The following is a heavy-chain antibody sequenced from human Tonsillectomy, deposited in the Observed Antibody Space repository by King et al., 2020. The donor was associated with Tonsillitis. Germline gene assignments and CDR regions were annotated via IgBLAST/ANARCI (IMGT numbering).Heavy chain of an antibody. J-gene: IGHJ4*02. CDR2: TYYRSEWYN. Sequence: QVQLQQSGPGLVKPSQTLSLTCAISGDSVSSSSASWNWIGQSPSRGLEWLGRTYYRSEWYNDYVVSVKSRITINPDTSKNQFSLHLNSVTPEDTAVYYCTREEGLAHGTGLLQWGQGTLVTVSS. D-gene: IGHD3-10*01. CDR3: TREEGLAHGTGLLQ. CDR1: GDSVSSSSAS. V-gene: IGHV6-1*01.